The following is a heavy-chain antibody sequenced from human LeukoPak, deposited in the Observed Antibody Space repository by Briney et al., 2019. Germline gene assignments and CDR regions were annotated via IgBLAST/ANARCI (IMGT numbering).Heavy chain of an antibody. CDR3: ASLTTVVMGDGDY. CDR2: ISGSGGST. CDR1: GFTFSSYA. V-gene: IGHV3-23*01. D-gene: IGHD4-23*01. J-gene: IGHJ4*02. Sequence: GGSLRLSCAATGFTFSSYAMSWARQAPGKGLEWFSAISGSGGSTYYADSVKGRFTISRDNSKNTLYLQMNSLRAEDTAVYYCASLTTVVMGDGDYWGQGTLVTVSS.